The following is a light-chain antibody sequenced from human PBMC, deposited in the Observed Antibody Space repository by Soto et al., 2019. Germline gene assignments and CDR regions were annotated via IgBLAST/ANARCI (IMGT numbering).Light chain of an antibody. CDR1: SSDVGGYNY. J-gene: IGLJ1*01. V-gene: IGLV2-11*01. CDR3: CSYAGSYV. CDR2: DVS. Sequence: QSALTQPRSVSGSPGQSVTISCTGTSSDVGGYNYASWYQQHPVKAPQLMIYDVSQRPSGVPDRFSGSKSGNTASLTISGLQAEDEADYYCCSYAGSYVFGTGTKVTVL.